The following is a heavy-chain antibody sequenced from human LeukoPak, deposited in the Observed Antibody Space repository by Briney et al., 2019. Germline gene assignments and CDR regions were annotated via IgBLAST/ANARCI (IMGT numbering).Heavy chain of an antibody. CDR3: ARDYDFWSGYYDY. CDR2: INTDGSST. Sequence: PGGSLRLSCAASGFTFSSYWMHWVRQAPGKGLVWVSRINTDGSSTSYADSVKGRFTISRDNAKNTLYLQMNSLRAEDTAVYYCARDYDFWSGYYDYWGQGTLVTVSS. J-gene: IGHJ4*02. D-gene: IGHD3-3*01. V-gene: IGHV3-74*01. CDR1: GFTFSSYW.